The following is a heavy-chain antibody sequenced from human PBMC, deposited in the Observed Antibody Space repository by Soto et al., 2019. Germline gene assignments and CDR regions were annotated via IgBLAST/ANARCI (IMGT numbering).Heavy chain of an antibody. CDR3: ESWGQEMVYAMKRDY. D-gene: IGHD2-8*01. Sequence: PGGSLRLSCAASGFTFSSYSMNWVRQAPGKGLEWVSSISSSSSYIYYADSVKGRFTISRDNAKNSLYLQMNSLRAEDTAVYYCESWGQEMVYAMKRDYWGQGTLVTVSS. CDR2: ISSSSSYI. V-gene: IGHV3-21*01. J-gene: IGHJ4*02. CDR1: GFTFSSYS.